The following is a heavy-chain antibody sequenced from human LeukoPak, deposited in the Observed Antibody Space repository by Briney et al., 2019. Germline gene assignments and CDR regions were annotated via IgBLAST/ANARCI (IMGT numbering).Heavy chain of an antibody. CDR3: ARKTVPDY. D-gene: IGHD1-1*01. J-gene: IGHJ4*02. V-gene: IGHV3-74*01. CDR2: INSDGSNT. CDR1: GFPFSTYW. Sequence: PGGSLRLSCVASGFPFSTYWMHWVRQAPGKGLIWFSHINSDGSNTRYVDSVKGRFTISRDNAKNTLYLQMNSLRAEDTGVYYCARKTVPDYWGQGTLVTVSS.